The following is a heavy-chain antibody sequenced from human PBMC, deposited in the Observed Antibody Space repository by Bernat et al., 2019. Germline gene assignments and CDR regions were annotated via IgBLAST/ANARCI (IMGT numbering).Heavy chain of an antibody. V-gene: IGHV3-33*01. CDR2: IWYDGSNK. CDR1: GFSFSTYG. J-gene: IGHJ4*02. CDR3: ATGRASMTVFGVVNDFDY. D-gene: IGHD3-3*01. Sequence: QVQLVESGGGVVQPGRSLRLSCAASGFSFSTYGMHWVRQAPGKGLEWVAAIWYDGSNKDSADSVKGRLTISRDNSKNTLYLQMNSLRAEDTAVYYCATGRASMTVFGVVNDFDYWGQGTLVTVSS.